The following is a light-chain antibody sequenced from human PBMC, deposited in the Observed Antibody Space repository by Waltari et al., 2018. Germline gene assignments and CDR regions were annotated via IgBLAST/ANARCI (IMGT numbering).Light chain of an antibody. CDR2: AAS. Sequence: DSQMTQSPSSLSASVGDRVTITCRASQSISSYFNWYQQKPGKAPKLLIYAASSLQSGVPSRFSGSGSGTDFTLTISSLQPEDFATYYCQQSYSTPHTFGQGTKLQIK. J-gene: IGKJ2*01. CDR3: QQSYSTPHT. CDR1: QSISSY. V-gene: IGKV1-39*01.